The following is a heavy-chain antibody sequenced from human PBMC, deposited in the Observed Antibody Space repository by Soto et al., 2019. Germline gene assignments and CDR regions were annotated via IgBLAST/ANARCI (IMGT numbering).Heavy chain of an antibody. CDR2: ISAYNGNT. CDR1: GYTFTSYG. D-gene: IGHD3-16*02. CDR3: ARDESYDYVWGSYPTTLDY. J-gene: IGHJ4*02. Sequence: QVQLVQSGAEVKKPGASVKVSCKASGYTFTSYGISWVRQAPGQGLEWMGWISAYNGNTNYAQKLQGRVTMTTDTSTSTAYMELRSLRSDDTAVYYCARDESYDYVWGSYPTTLDYWGQGPLVTVSS. V-gene: IGHV1-18*01.